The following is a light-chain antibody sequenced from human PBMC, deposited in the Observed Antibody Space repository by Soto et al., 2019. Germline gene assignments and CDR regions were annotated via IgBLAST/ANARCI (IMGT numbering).Light chain of an antibody. CDR1: QSVSSSY. V-gene: IGKV3-20*01. CDR3: QQYGSSPLT. J-gene: IGKJ4*01. Sequence: IVLKQSPGTLSLSKRERATLSCRASQSVSSSYLAWYQQKPGQAPRLLIYGASSRATGIPDRFSGSGSGTDFTLTISRLEPEDFAVYYCQQYGSSPLTFGGGTKVDI. CDR2: GAS.